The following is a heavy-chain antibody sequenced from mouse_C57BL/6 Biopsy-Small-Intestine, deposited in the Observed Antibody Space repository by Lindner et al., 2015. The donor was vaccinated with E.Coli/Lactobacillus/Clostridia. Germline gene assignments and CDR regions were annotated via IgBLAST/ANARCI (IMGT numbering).Heavy chain of an antibody. J-gene: IGHJ1*01. Sequence: SVKVSCKASGGPFSSYAISWVRQAPGQGLEWMGRIIPVFGTVDYAPKFQGRVTITADASTCTGYMELDSLRSDDTAVYYCATKIIYGSGNYPLWGQGTTVTVSS. V-gene: IGHV1-79*01. CDR3: ATKIIYGSGNYPL. CDR2: IIPVFGTV. CDR1: GGPFSSYA. D-gene: IGHD2-2*01.